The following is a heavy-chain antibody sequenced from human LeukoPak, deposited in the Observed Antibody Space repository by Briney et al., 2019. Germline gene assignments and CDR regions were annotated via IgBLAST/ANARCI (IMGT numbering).Heavy chain of an antibody. V-gene: IGHV3-7*01. D-gene: IGHD2-15*01. CDR1: GFTFSSYW. CDR3: ARDAPGYSAGLFDY. CDR2: IKQDGREK. J-gene: IGHJ4*02. Sequence: PGGSLRLSCAASGFTFSSYWMSWVRQAPGKGLEWVANIKQDGREKYYVDSVKGRFTISRDDAKNSLYLQINSLRAEDTAVYYCARDAPGYSAGLFDYWGQGTLVTVSS.